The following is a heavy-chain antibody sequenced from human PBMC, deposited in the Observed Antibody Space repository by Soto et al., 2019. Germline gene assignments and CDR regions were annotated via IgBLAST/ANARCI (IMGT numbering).Heavy chain of an antibody. Sequence: EVQLVESGGGLVQPGGFLRLSCAASGFTFSSYWMHWVRQAPGKGLVWVSHISTDGSYTTYADSVKGRFTISRDNAKKTLYLQMNSLRAEDTAVYYCARGGWGWGQGTMVTVSS. CDR3: ARGGWG. J-gene: IGHJ3*01. CDR2: ISTDGSYT. CDR1: GFTFSSYW. D-gene: IGHD1-26*01. V-gene: IGHV3-74*01.